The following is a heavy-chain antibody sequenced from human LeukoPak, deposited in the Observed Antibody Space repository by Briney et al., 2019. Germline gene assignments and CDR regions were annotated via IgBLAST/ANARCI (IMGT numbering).Heavy chain of an antibody. CDR3: ARRSRYGALDY. J-gene: IGHJ4*02. V-gene: IGHV3-48*01. Sequence: GGSLRLSCAASGFTFSSYSMNWVRQAPRKGLEGVSYISSSSSTIYYADPVKGPFTISRDNAKNSLYLQMNSLRAEDTGVYYCARRSRYGALDYWGQGTLVTVSS. CDR2: ISSSSSTI. D-gene: IGHD1-1*01. CDR1: GFTFSSYS.